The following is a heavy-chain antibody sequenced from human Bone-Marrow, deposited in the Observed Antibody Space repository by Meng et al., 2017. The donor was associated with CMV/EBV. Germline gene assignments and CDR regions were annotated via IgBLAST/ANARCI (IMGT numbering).Heavy chain of an antibody. Sequence: GFHFSDYYMSWIRQAPGKGLQWVSYISSGGNTIYYADSVKGRFSISRDNAKNSLYLQMNSLRVEDTAVYYCARDIVVVVGADDYFDHWGQGTLVTVSS. CDR3: ARDIVVVVGADDYFDH. CDR2: ISSGGNTI. V-gene: IGHV3-11*01. D-gene: IGHD2-2*01. J-gene: IGHJ4*02. CDR1: GFHFSDYY.